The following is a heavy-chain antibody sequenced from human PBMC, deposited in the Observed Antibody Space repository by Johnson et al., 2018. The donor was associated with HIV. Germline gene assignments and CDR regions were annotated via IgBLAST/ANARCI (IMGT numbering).Heavy chain of an antibody. CDR3: ARGDGAARPGDDAFDI. CDR2: ISYETTNK. Sequence: QVQLVESGGGVVQPGRSLRLSCAASGFTFSNYAVHWVRQAPGKGLEWVAVISYETTNKHYADSVKGRFPISRDNSKNTLYLQMNSLRAEDTALYYCARGDGAARPGDDAFDIWGQGTMVTVSS. D-gene: IGHD6-6*01. CDR1: GFTFSNYA. J-gene: IGHJ3*02. V-gene: IGHV3-30-3*01.